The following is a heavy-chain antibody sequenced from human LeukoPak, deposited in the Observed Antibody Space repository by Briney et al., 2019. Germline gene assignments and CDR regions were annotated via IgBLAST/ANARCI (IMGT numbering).Heavy chain of an antibody. CDR1: GFTFRGAA. V-gene: IGHV3-23*01. Sequence: PGGSLRLSCAVSGFTFRGAAMTWVRQAPGKGLEWVSLISSSGNNAYYADSVKGRFTISGDNSKNTLSLQMNSLRVEDTAIYYCAKDIQLSTWGLGTRVTVSS. D-gene: IGHD5-24*01. CDR2: ISSSGNNA. CDR3: AKDIQLST. J-gene: IGHJ3*01.